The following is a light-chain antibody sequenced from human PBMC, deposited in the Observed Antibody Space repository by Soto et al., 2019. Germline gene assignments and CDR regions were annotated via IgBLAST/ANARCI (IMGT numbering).Light chain of an antibody. CDR2: GAS. J-gene: IGKJ1*01. CDR3: QRYGS. Sequence: DIVMTQSPATLSVAPGERVTFSCRASQGVSRKLAWYQHKPGQAPRLLISGASTGATGIPARFSGSGSGTEFTLTISSLQSEDFAVYYCQRYGSFGQGTKVDI. CDR1: QGVSRK. V-gene: IGKV3-15*01.